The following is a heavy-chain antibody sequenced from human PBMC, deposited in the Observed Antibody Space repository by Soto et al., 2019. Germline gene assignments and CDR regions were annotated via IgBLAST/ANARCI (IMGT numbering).Heavy chain of an antibody. D-gene: IGHD1-1*01. CDR3: ARDTTGILDY. V-gene: IGHV3-7*01. J-gene: IGHJ4*02. CDR2: IKQDGSDK. Sequence: EVQLVESGGGLVQPGGSRRLSCAASGFNFDNFGMAGFAQVPGKGLEWVANIKQDGSDKNYVDSVKGRFTISRDNAKNSLYLQMNSLRAEDSAVYSCARDTTGILDYWGQGTLVTVSS. CDR1: GFNFDNFG.